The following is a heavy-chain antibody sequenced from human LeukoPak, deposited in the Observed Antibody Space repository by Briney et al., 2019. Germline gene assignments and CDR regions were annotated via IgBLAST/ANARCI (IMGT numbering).Heavy chain of an antibody. Sequence: KRSETLSLTCAVYGGSFSGYYWSWLRRPPGKGLEWIGEFNHSGSTNYTPYLKSRVTISVDTSKTQFSLKLSSVTAAATAVYYCARLPSRLRLGELSHNDAFDIWGQGTMVTVSS. CDR3: ARLPSRLRLGELSHNDAFDI. D-gene: IGHD3-16*02. V-gene: IGHV4-34*01. CDR1: GGSFSGYY. CDR2: FNHSGST. J-gene: IGHJ3*02.